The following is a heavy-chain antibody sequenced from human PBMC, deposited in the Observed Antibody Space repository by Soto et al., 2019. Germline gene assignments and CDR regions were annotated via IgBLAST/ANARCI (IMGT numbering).Heavy chain of an antibody. V-gene: IGHV1-8*01. CDR3: ARVPTSYWYFDL. CDR2: MNPNSGNT. J-gene: IGHJ2*01. Sequence: QVPLVQSGAEVKKPGASVKVSCKASGYTFTSYDINWVRQATGQGLEWMGWMNPNSGNTGYAQKFQGRVTMTRNTSISTAYMELSSLRSEDTAVYYCARVPTSYWYFDLWGRGTLVTVSS. CDR1: GYTFTSYD.